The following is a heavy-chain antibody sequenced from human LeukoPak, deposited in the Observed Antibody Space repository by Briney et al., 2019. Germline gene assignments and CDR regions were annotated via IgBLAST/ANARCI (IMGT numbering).Heavy chain of an antibody. Sequence: GGSLRLSCAASGFTFSNAWMSWVRQAPGKGLEWVGRIKSKTDGGTTDYAAPVKGRFTISRDDSKNTLYLQMNSLKTEDTAVYYCTTFYGSGSYYASHYYYYYMDVWGKGTTVTVSS. CDR3: TTFYGSGSYYASHYYYYYMDV. D-gene: IGHD3-10*01. CDR2: IKSKTDGGTT. J-gene: IGHJ6*03. V-gene: IGHV3-15*01. CDR1: GFTFSNAW.